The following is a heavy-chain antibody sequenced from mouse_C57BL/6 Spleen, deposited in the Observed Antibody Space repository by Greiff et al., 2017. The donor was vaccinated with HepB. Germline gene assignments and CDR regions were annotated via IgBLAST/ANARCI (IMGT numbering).Heavy chain of an antibody. CDR1: GFTFSSYA. J-gene: IGHJ4*01. CDR3: ARGDYYGSSYNYYAMDY. CDR2: ISDGGSYT. V-gene: IGHV5-4*01. Sequence: EVQLVESGGGLVKPGGSLKLSCAASGFTFSSYAMSWVRQTPEKRLEWVATISDGGSYTYYPDNVKGRFTISRDNAKNNLYLQMSHLKSEDTAMYYCARGDYYGSSYNYYAMDYWGQGTSVTVSS. D-gene: IGHD1-1*01.